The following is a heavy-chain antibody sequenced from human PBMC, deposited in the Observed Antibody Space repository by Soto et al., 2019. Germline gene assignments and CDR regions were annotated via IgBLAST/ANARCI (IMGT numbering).Heavy chain of an antibody. D-gene: IGHD3-3*01. J-gene: IGHJ4*02. CDR1: GGSISSYY. CDR2: IYYSGST. Sequence: SETLSLTCTVSGGSISSYYWSWIRQPPGKGLEWIGYIYYSGSTNYNPSLKSRVTISVDTSKNQFSLKLSSVTAADTAVYYCARAVYDVSRVPYFDYWGQGTLVTVSS. CDR3: ARAVYDVSRVPYFDY. V-gene: IGHV4-59*08.